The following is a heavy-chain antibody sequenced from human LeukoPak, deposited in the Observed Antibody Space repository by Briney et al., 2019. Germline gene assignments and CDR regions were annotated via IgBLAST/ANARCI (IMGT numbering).Heavy chain of an antibody. CDR2: IYTSGST. CDR3: ARPAGPLYSSGWYAY. J-gene: IGHJ4*02. Sequence: SSETLSLTCTVSGGSISSYYWSWIRQPAGKGLEWIGRIYTSGSTNYNPSLKSRVTISVDTSKNQFSLKLSSVTAADTAVYYCARPAGPLYSSGWYAYWGQGTLVTVSS. V-gene: IGHV4-4*07. D-gene: IGHD6-19*01. CDR1: GGSISSYY.